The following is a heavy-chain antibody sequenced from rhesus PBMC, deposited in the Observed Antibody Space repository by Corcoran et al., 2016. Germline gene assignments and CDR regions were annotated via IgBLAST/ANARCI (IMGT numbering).Heavy chain of an antibody. Sequence: EVQLVETGGGLVQPGGSLKLSCAASGFTFSSYGLSWVRQAPGKGLEWVSAINSGGGSTYYADSVKGRFTISRDNSKNTLSLQMNSLRAEDTAVYYCAKVRGPTVLVVVAYFDYWGRGVLVTVSS. V-gene: IGHV3S5*01. CDR1: GFTFSSYG. CDR2: INSGGGST. J-gene: IGHJ4*01. CDR3: AKVRGPTVLVVVAYFDY. D-gene: IGHD2-21*01.